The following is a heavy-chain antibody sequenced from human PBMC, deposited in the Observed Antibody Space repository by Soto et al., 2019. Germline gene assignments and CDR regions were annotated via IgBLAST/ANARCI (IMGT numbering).Heavy chain of an antibody. D-gene: IGHD3-22*01. CDR3: ARADYYDGSGYESYSLHY. CDR2: IYYSGST. CDR1: GGSISSGGYY. J-gene: IGHJ4*02. Sequence: SETLSLTCTVSGGSISSGGYYWSWIRQHPGKGLEWIGYIYYSGSTYYNPSLKSRVTISVDTSKNQFSLKLSSVTAADTAVYYCARADYYDGSGYESYSLHYWGQGTLVTVSS. V-gene: IGHV4-31*03.